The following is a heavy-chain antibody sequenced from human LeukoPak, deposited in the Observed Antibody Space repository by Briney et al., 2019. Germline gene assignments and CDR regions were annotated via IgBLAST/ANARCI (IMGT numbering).Heavy chain of an antibody. D-gene: IGHD2-15*01. J-gene: IGHJ5*02. CDR1: GGSISSYY. V-gene: IGHV4-59*01. CDR2: IYYSGST. Sequence: PSETLSLTCTVSGGSISSYYLSWIRQPPGKGLEWIGYIYYSGSTNYNPSLKSRVTISVDTSKNQFSLKLSSVTAADTAVYYCARSGGYCSGGSCYSHNWFDPWGQGTLVTVSS. CDR3: ARSGGYCSGGSCYSHNWFDP.